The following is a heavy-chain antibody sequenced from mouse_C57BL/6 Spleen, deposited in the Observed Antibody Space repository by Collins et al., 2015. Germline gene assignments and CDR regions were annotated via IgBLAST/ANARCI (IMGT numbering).Heavy chain of an antibody. CDR3: ARLYDYPWFAY. CDR2: IDPSDSYT. V-gene: IGHV1-59*01. CDR1: GYTFTSYW. J-gene: IGHJ3*01. D-gene: IGHD2-4*01. Sequence: QVQLQQPGAELVRPGTSVKLSCKASGYTFTSYWMHWVKQRPGQGLEWIGVIDPSDSYTNYNQKFKGKATLTVDTSSSTAYMQLSSLTSEDSAVYYCARLYDYPWFAYWGQGTLVTVSA.